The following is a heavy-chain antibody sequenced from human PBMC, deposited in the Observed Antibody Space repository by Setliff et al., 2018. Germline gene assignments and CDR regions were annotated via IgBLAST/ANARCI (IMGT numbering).Heavy chain of an antibody. Sequence: SLRLSCAASGFTFSSYAMSWFRQAPGKGLEWVSVIYSGGDTYYVDSVKGRFTIYRDNSKNTLYLQMNSLRVEDTAIYYCAGDAGGDYDNWGQGTLVTVSS. CDR1: GFTFSSYA. CDR3: AGDAGGDYDN. D-gene: IGHD2-21*02. CDR2: IYSGGDT. J-gene: IGHJ4*02. V-gene: IGHV3-66*02.